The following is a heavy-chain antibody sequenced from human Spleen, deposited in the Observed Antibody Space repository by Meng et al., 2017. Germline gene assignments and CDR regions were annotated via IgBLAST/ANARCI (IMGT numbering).Heavy chain of an antibody. CDR1: GFTFGDYA. Sequence: GGSLRLSCTASGFTFGDYAVSWFRQAPGKGLEWIGFIRSKAYGGTTEYAASVKGRFTISRDDSKTIAYLRMNSLKTEDTAVYFCSSSSSQLDYWGQGTLVTVSS. CDR2: IRSKAYGGTT. D-gene: IGHD6-13*01. J-gene: IGHJ4*02. V-gene: IGHV3-49*03. CDR3: SSSSSQLDY.